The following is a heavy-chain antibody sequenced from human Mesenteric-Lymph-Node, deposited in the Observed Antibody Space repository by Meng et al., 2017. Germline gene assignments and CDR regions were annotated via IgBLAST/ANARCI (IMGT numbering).Heavy chain of an antibody. CDR3: ATWKYYYDRGVFDI. D-gene: IGHD3-10*02. J-gene: IGHJ3*02. CDR2: INWNGGST. V-gene: IGHV3-20*04. Sequence: GGSLRLSCAASGFTFSSYEMNWVRQAPGKGLEWVSGINWNGGSTGYADSVKGRFTISRDNSKNTLYLQMNSLRAEDTAVYYCATWKYYYDRGVFDIWGQGTMVTVSS. CDR1: GFTFSSYE.